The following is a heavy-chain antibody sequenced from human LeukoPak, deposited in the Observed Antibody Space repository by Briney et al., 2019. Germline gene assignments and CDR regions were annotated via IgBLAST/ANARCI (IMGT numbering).Heavy chain of an antibody. CDR3: ARDSGYAIPYFDH. Sequence: SVKVSCKASGGTFSSYAISWVRQAPGQGLEWMGRIIPILGIANYAQKFQGRVTITADKSTSTAYMELSSLRSEDTAVYYCARDSGYAIPYFDHWGQGTLVTVSS. D-gene: IGHD5-12*01. CDR1: GGTFSSYA. CDR2: IIPILGIA. V-gene: IGHV1-69*04. J-gene: IGHJ4*02.